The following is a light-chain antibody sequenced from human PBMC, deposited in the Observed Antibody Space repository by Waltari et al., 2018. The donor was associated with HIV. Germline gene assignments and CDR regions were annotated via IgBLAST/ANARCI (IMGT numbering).Light chain of an antibody. CDR3: QQYGSSVT. CDR1: QSVSSSY. CDR2: GAS. J-gene: IGKJ3*01. V-gene: IGKV3-20*01. Sequence: EIVLTQSPGTLSLFPGERATLSCRASQSVSSSYLAWYQQKPGQAPRLLIYGASRRATGIPDRFGGSGSGTDFTLTISRLEPEDFAVYYCQQYGSSVTFGPGTKVDIK.